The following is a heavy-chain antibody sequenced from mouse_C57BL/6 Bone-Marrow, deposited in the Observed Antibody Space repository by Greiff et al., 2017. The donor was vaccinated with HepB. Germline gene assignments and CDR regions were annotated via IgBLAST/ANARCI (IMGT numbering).Heavy chain of an antibody. Sequence: EVQRVESGGDLVKPGGSLKLSCAASGFTFSTSGMSWVRQTPDKRLEWVATINTGGTYTYYADSVRGRFTISRSTAKNTLFLLMSSLKSEDSAIYYCSKGRSDYYFDYWGQGTTLTVSS. CDR3: SKGRSDYYFDY. CDR1: GFTFSTSG. V-gene: IGHV5-6*01. J-gene: IGHJ2*01. CDR2: INTGGTYT.